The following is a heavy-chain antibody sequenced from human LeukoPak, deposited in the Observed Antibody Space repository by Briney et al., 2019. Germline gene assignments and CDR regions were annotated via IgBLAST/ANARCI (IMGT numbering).Heavy chain of an antibody. Sequence: GGSLRLSCAASGFTFSSYAMHWVRQAPGKGLEWVAVISYDGSNKYYADSVKGRFTISRDNSKNTLYLQMNSLRAEDTAVYYCARARGMIVVVDAFDIWGQGTMVTVSS. J-gene: IGHJ3*02. D-gene: IGHD3-22*01. CDR1: GFTFSSYA. CDR2: ISYDGSNK. CDR3: ARARGMIVVVDAFDI. V-gene: IGHV3-30-3*01.